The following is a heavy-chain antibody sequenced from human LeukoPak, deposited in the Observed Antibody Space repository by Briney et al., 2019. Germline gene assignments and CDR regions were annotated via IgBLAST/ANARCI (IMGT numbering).Heavy chain of an antibody. CDR1: GYTFTSYG. D-gene: IGHD1-26*01. J-gene: IGHJ6*03. Sequence: ASVKVSCKASGYTFTSYGISLVRQAPGQGLEWMGWISAYNGNTNYAQKLQGRVTMTTDTSTSTAYMELRSLRSDDTAVYYCARGDPGYINSGSFQTDYYYMDVWGKGTTVTVSS. CDR3: ARGDPGYINSGSFQTDYYYMDV. CDR2: ISAYNGNT. V-gene: IGHV1-18*01.